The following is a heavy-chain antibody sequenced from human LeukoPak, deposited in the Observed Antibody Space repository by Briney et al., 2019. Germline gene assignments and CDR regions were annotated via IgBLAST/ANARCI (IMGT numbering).Heavy chain of an antibody. Sequence: ASVKVSCKTSGGTFSSSAITWVRQAPGQGLEWMGIINPSGGSTSYAQKFQGRVTMTRDTSTSTVYMELSSLRSEDTAVYYCARDRASSGWYNFDYWGQGTLVTVSS. CDR2: INPSGGST. V-gene: IGHV1-46*01. J-gene: IGHJ4*02. CDR3: ARDRASSGWYNFDY. CDR1: GGTFSSSA. D-gene: IGHD6-19*01.